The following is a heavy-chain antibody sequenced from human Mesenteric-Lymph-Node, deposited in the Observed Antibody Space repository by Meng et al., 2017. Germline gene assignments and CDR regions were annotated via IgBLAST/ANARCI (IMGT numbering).Heavy chain of an antibody. J-gene: IGHJ4*02. V-gene: IGHV3-23*01. D-gene: IGHD3-10*01. Sequence: GGSLRLSCAASGFTFSSYAMSWVRQAPGKGLEWVSAISGSGHSTYYADSVKGRFTISRDNAKNSLYLQMNSLRAEDTALYYCARVDYYGSGFDYWGQGTLVTVSS. CDR1: GFTFSSYA. CDR2: ISGSGHST. CDR3: ARVDYYGSGFDY.